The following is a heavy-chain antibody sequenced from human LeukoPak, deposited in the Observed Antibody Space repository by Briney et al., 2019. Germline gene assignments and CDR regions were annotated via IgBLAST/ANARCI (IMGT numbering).Heavy chain of an antibody. D-gene: IGHD3-22*01. Sequence: SEALSLTCSVSSGSMTDSCWSWFRQAPGKGFEWLGFIYPDGRIEYSPSLRSRVAFSVATSKLEATVRLSSVTASDTAVYYCTREGYDRSGYFLDFWGQGTLVTVSS. J-gene: IGHJ4*02. CDR2: IYPDGRI. CDR3: TREGYDRSGYFLDF. V-gene: IGHV4-59*12. CDR1: SGSMTDSC.